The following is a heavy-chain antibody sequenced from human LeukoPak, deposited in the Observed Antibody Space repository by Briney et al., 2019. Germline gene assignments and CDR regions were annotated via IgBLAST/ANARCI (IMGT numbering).Heavy chain of an antibody. CDR3: ARGGSGYFGFDY. Sequence: ASVKVSCKASGGTFSSYAISWVRQAPGQGLEWMGRIIPILGIANYAQKFQGRVTITADKSTSTAYMALSSLRSEDTAVYYCARGGSGYFGFDYWGQGTLVTVSS. CDR1: GGTFSSYA. J-gene: IGHJ4*02. D-gene: IGHD3-22*01. CDR2: IIPILGIA. V-gene: IGHV1-69*04.